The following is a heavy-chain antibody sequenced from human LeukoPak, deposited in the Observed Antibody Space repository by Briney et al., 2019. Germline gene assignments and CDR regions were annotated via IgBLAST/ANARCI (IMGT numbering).Heavy chain of an antibody. CDR2: ITSSGTYI. Sequence: GGSLRLSCAASGFSFNLFHMNWVRQAPGKGLEWVSSITSSGTYITYVDSVQGRFTISRDNAKNSPYLQMNSLRVDDTALYYCARASGGWDLDYWGHGTLVTVSS. J-gene: IGHJ4*01. D-gene: IGHD1-26*01. CDR1: GFSFNLFH. CDR3: ARASGGWDLDY. V-gene: IGHV3-21*06.